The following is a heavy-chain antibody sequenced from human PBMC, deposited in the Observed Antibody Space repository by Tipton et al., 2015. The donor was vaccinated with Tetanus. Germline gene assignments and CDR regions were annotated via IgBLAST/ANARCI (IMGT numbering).Heavy chain of an antibody. J-gene: IGHJ6*02. CDR3: ARDRGVRGGYYYYHGMDV. CDR2: ISNSGST. V-gene: IGHV4-31*03. D-gene: IGHD3-10*01. Sequence: TLSLTCTVSGGSISSDGAYWSWIRQHPGEGLEWIGYISNSGSTYYNPSLKSRVTISVDTSQKQISLKVNSVTAADTAVYYCARDRGVRGGYYYYHGMDVWGQGTTVTVPS. CDR1: GGSISSDGAY.